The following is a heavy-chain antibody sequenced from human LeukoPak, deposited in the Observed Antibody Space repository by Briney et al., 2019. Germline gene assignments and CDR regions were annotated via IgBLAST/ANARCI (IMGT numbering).Heavy chain of an antibody. D-gene: IGHD5-12*01. CDR2: INQGGSEK. J-gene: IGHJ5*02. V-gene: IGHV3-7*01. CDR3: ARVNRYSGYDFDQ. CDR1: GFPFSSYY. Sequence: GGSLRLSCAASGFPFSSYYMSWVRQAPGKGLEWVANINQGGSEKYYVESVKDRFTISRDNAKNSLYLQMSSLRAEDTAVYYCARVNRYSGYDFDQWGQGTLVTASS.